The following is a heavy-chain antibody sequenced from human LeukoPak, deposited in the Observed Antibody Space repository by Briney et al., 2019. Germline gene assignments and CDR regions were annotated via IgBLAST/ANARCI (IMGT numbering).Heavy chain of an antibody. CDR1: GFTFSSYA. J-gene: IGHJ3*02. D-gene: IGHD5-24*01. CDR3: AKEYSRDGYTNDAFDI. CDR2: IRYDGSNK. V-gene: IGHV3-30*02. Sequence: GGSLRLSCAASGFTFSSYAMSWVRQAPGKGLEWVAFIRYDGSNKYYADSVKGRFTISRDNSKNTLYLQMNSLRAEDTAVYYCAKEYSRDGYTNDAFDIWGQGTMVTVSS.